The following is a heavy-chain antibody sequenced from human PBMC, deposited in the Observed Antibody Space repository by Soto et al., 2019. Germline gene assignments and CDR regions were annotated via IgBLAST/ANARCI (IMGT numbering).Heavy chain of an antibody. CDR2: IYYSGST. CDR3: ARARGVVVPAAHPPHYYYYGMDV. J-gene: IGHJ6*02. Sequence: SETLSLTCTVSGGSISSYYWSWIRQPPGKGLEWIGYIYYSGSTNYNPSLKSRVTISVDTSKNQFSLKLSSVTAADTAVYYCARARGVVVPAAHPPHYYYYGMDVWGQGTTVTVSS. V-gene: IGHV4-59*01. CDR1: GGSISSYY. D-gene: IGHD2-2*01.